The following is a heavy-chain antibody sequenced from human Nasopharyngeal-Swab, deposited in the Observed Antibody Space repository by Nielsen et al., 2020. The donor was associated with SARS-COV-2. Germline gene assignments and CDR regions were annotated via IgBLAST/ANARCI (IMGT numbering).Heavy chain of an antibody. J-gene: IGHJ6*02. D-gene: IGHD3-16*01. CDR3: AIGGGGSYYYGMDV. Sequence: WIRQPPGKGLEWIGYIYYSGSTNYNPSLKSRVTISVDTSKNQFSLKLSSVTAADTAVYYCAIGGGGSYYYGMDVWGQGTTVIVSS. V-gene: IGHV4-59*01. CDR2: IYYSGST.